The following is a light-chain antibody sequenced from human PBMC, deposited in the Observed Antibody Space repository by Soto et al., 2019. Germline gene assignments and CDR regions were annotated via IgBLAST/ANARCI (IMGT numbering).Light chain of an antibody. J-gene: IGLJ3*02. CDR1: SSDVGGYNY. CDR2: EVS. V-gene: IGLV2-14*01. Sequence: QSALTQPASVSGSPGQSITISCTGTSSDVGGYNYVSWYQQQPGKAPKLMIYEVSNRPSGVSNRFFGSKSGNTASLTISGLQTEDEAEYYCSSFTSINTWVFGGGTKLTVL. CDR3: SSFTSINTWV.